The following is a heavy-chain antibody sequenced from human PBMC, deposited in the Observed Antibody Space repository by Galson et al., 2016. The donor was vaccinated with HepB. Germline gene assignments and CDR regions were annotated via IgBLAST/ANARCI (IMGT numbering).Heavy chain of an antibody. CDR3: ARFRGIVVVNYYYGMDV. Sequence: SVKVSCKASGGTFSSYAIGWVRQAPGQGLEWMGGIIPILGIANYAQKFQGRVTITADKSTSTAYMELSSLRSEDTAVYYCARFRGIVVVNYYYGMDVWGQGTTVTVSS. CDR1: GGTFSSYA. J-gene: IGHJ6*02. V-gene: IGHV1-69*10. D-gene: IGHD3-22*01. CDR2: IIPILGIA.